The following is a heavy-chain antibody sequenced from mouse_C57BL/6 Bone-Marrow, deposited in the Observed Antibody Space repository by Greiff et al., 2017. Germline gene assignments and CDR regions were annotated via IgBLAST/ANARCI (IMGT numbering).Heavy chain of an antibody. D-gene: IGHD2-4*01. J-gene: IGHJ2*01. Sequence: QVQLQQPGAELVKPGASVKVSCKASGYTFTSYGMHRVKQRPGQGLEWIGRIHPSDSDTNYNQKFKGKATLTVDKSSSTAYMQLSSLTSEDSSFYYCAIQAIYYDYDDYWGQGTTLSVSS. CDR2: IHPSDSDT. V-gene: IGHV1-74*01. CDR1: GYTFTSYG. CDR3: AIQAIYYDYDDY.